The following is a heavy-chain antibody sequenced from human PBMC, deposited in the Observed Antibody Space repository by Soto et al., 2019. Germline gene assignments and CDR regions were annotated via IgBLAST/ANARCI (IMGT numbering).Heavy chain of an antibody. V-gene: IGHV3-21*01. Sequence: EVQLVESGGGLVKPGGSLRLSCAASGFTFSSYNMNWVRQAPGKGLEWVSSISSSSSYIYYADSVKGRFTISRDNAKNSLYLQMNSLRAEDTAVYYCARDWGGEGTFDYWGQGTLVTVSS. D-gene: IGHD3-16*01. CDR2: ISSSSSYI. J-gene: IGHJ4*02. CDR1: GFTFSSYN. CDR3: ARDWGGEGTFDY.